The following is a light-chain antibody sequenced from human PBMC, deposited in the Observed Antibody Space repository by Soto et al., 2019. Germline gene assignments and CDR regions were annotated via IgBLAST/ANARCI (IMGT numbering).Light chain of an antibody. V-gene: IGKV1-27*01. CDR1: QGISNY. J-gene: IGKJ3*01. CDR2: AAS. Sequence: DIQMTQSPSSLSASVGDRVTITCRASQGISNYLAWYQQKPGKVPKLLIYAASTLQSGVPSRFSGSGSGTDFAPTISSLQPEDVATYYCHKYNSAPGAFGHGTKVDIK. CDR3: HKYNSAPGA.